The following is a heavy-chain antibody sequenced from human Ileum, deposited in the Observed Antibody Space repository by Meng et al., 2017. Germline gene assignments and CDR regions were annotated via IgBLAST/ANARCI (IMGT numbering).Heavy chain of an antibody. CDR2: IFHTGNT. V-gene: IGHV4-4*02. D-gene: IGHD2-15*01. Sequence: QMQLQESGPGLVKPSGTLSLPRGVSGGSFSSGNWWGWVRQPPGKGLEWIGEIFHTGNTNYNPSLQSRVSLSIDKSKNQFSLKVISVTAADTAVYYCVNYCSGGKCSPNEKTQHWGQGTLVTVSS. J-gene: IGHJ1*01. CDR3: VNYCSGGKCSPNEKTQH. CDR1: GGSFSSGNW.